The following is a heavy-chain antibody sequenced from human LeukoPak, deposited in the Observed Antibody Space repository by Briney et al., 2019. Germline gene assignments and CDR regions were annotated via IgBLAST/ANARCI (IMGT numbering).Heavy chain of an antibody. CDR1: GFTFSSYG. Sequence: GRSLRLSCAASGFTFSSYGMHWVRQAPGKGLEWVAVLSYDGSNKYYADSVKGRFTISRDNSKNTLYLQMNSLRAEDTAVYYCAKDRGSYYDSSGFRTLLYYFDYWGQGTLVTVSS. D-gene: IGHD3-22*01. J-gene: IGHJ4*02. V-gene: IGHV3-30*18. CDR2: LSYDGSNK. CDR3: AKDRGSYYDSSGFRTLLYYFDY.